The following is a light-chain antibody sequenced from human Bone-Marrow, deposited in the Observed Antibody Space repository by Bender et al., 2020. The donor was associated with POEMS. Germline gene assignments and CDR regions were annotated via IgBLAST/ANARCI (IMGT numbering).Light chain of an antibody. CDR1: KLGDNF. Sequence: SFELTQPPSVSVSPGHTANITCSGDKLGDNFVSWYQQRPGQSPVLVIYQYNKRPSGIPERFSGSNSGNTATLAISGTQAMDEADYYCQAWDSSPWLFGGGTKVTVL. CDR3: QAWDSSPWL. CDR2: QYN. J-gene: IGLJ3*02. V-gene: IGLV3-1*01.